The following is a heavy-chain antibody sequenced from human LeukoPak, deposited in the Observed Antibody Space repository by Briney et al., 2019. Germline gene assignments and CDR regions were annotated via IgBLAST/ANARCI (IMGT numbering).Heavy chain of an antibody. CDR3: ARAVYYYDSSGTEDAFDI. J-gene: IGHJ3*02. D-gene: IGHD3-22*01. V-gene: IGHV4-59*01. Sequence: SETLSLTCTVSGGSISSYYWSWIRQPPGKGLEWIGDVYDSGSTNYNPSLKSRVTISVDTSKNQFFLRLSSVTAADTAVYYCARAVYYYDSSGTEDAFDIWGQGTMVTVSS. CDR2: VYDSGST. CDR1: GGSISSYY.